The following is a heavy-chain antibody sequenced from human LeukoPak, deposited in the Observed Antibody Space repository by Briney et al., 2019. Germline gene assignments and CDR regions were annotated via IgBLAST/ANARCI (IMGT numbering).Heavy chain of an antibody. CDR1: GYTFTSYD. V-gene: IGHV1-2*04. Sequence: ASVKVSCKASGYTFTSYDINWVRQATGQGLEWMGWMNPNSGGTNYAQKFQGWVTMTRDTSISTAYMELSRLRSDDTAVYYCARADGSGSFYGMDVWGQGTTVTVSS. CDR2: MNPNSGGT. D-gene: IGHD3-10*01. CDR3: ARADGSGSFYGMDV. J-gene: IGHJ6*02.